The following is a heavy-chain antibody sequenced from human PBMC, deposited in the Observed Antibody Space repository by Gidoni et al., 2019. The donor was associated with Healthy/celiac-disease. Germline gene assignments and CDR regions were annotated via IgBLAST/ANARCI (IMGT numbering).Heavy chain of an antibody. CDR1: GGSISSSSYY. J-gene: IGHJ3*02. Sequence: QLQLQESGPGLVKPSATLSLTCTVSGGSISSSSYYWGWIRQPPGKGLEWIGSIYYSGSTYYNPSLKSRVTISVDTSKNQFSLKLSSVTAADTAVYYCASWKERDDSSGYRVGDAFDIWGQGTMVTVSS. V-gene: IGHV4-39*01. D-gene: IGHD3-22*01. CDR2: IYYSGST. CDR3: ASWKERDDSSGYRVGDAFDI.